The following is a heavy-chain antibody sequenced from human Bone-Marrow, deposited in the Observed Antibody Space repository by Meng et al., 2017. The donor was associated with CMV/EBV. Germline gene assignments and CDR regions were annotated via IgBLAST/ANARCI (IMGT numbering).Heavy chain of an antibody. D-gene: IGHD3-10*01. V-gene: IGHV3-33*01. CDR3: ARDMKSSMVRGSIDY. CDR2: IWYDGSNK. J-gene: IGHJ4*02. CDR1: GFTVSGYG. Sequence: SGFTVSGYGMHWVRQAPGEGLEWVAVIWYDGSNKYYADSVQGRFTISRDNSKNTLYLQMNSLRAEDTAVYYCARDMKSSMVRGSIDYWGQGTLVTVSS.